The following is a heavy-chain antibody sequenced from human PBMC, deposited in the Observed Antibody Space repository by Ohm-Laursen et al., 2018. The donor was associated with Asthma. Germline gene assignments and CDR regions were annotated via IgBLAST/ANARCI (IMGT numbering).Heavy chain of an antibody. V-gene: IGHV3-21*01. D-gene: IGHD3-10*01. Sequence: SLRLSCAASGYTFSRYSIHWVRQIPGKGLEWVASISTASSFIYYADSVRGRFTTSRDNSKNTLYLQMNSLRAEDTAVYYCARDVLGYGSGSYSEFDYWGQGTLVTVSS. J-gene: IGHJ4*02. CDR3: ARDVLGYGSGSYSEFDY. CDR2: ISTASSFI. CDR1: GYTFSRYS.